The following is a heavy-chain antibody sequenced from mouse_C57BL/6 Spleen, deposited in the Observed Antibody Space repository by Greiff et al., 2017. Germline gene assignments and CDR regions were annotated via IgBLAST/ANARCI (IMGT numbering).Heavy chain of an antibody. D-gene: IGHD1-1*01. J-gene: IGHJ4*01. CDR3: ARGLLRGYYAMDY. CDR2: ISSGSSTI. CDR1: GFTFSDYG. Sequence: EVQVVESGGGLVKPGGSLKLSCAASGFTFSDYGMHWVRQAPEKGLEWVAYISSGSSTIYYADTVKGRFTLSRDNAKNTLFLQMTSLRSEDTAMYDCARGLLRGYYAMDYWGQGTSVTVSS. V-gene: IGHV5-17*01.